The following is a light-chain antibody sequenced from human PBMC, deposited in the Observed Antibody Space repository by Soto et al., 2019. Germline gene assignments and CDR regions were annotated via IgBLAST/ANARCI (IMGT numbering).Light chain of an antibody. CDR3: SSYTSRRTAV. CDR1: SSDVGGYKY. V-gene: IGLV2-14*01. CDR2: EVS. J-gene: IGLJ2*01. Sequence: QSALTQPASVSGSPGQSTTISCTGSSSDVGGYKYVSWYQQYPGKAPKLMIYEVSNRPSGVSNRFSGSKSGNTASLTISGLQAEDEADYYCSSYTSRRTAVFGGGTKLTVL.